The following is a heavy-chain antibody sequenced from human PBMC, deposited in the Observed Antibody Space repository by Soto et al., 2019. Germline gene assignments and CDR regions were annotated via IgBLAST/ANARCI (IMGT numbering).Heavy chain of an antibody. J-gene: IGHJ4*02. V-gene: IGHV4-4*07. CDR3: ARARRMTRGVLLDY. CDR2: VYSNGNT. D-gene: IGHD3-10*01. CDR1: GDSITNSY. Sequence: QVHLQESGPGLVKPSETLSLNCSVSGDSITNSYWSWVRLPAGKGLEWIGRVYSNGNTIYNPSLKSRVTRSLDTSNNQFSLDLTSVTAADTAIYYCARARRMTRGVLLDYWGLGTLVTVSS.